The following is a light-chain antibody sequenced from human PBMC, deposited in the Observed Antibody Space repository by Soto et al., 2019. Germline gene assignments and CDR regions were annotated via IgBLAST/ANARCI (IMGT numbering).Light chain of an antibody. J-gene: IGKJ1*01. CDR1: QSVSSY. CDR3: QQYDNWPLT. CDR2: AAT. Sequence: EILLTQSPSTLSLSPGERATLSCSASQSVSSYLAWYQQKPGQAPRLLISAATNRSTGIPARFSGSGSRTDFTLTISSLEPEDFAVYYCQQYDNWPLTFGQGTKVDIK. V-gene: IGKV3-11*01.